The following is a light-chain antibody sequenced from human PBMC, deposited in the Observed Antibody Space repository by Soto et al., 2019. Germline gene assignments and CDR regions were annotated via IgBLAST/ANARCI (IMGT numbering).Light chain of an antibody. Sequence: DIQLTQSPSTLSASVGDRVTITCRASQSISNLLDWYQQKPGKAPKVLISKASSLESGVPSRFSGSGFGTEFTLTISSLQPDDFATYYCQQYNNYSWTFGQGTKVEIK. V-gene: IGKV1-5*03. CDR1: QSISNL. J-gene: IGKJ1*01. CDR3: QQYNNYSWT. CDR2: KAS.